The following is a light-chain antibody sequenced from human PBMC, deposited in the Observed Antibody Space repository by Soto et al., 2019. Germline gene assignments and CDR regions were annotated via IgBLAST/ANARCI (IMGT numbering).Light chain of an antibody. CDR3: AAWDDSLSGRV. Sequence: QSVLTHPPSASGTPGQRVTISCSGSSSNTGSNYVYWYQQLPGTAPKLLIDTNNQRPSGVPDRFSGSKSGTSASLAISGLRSEDEANYYCAAWDDSLSGRVFGGGTKLTVL. V-gene: IGLV1-47*01. CDR1: SSNTGSNY. CDR2: TNN. J-gene: IGLJ2*01.